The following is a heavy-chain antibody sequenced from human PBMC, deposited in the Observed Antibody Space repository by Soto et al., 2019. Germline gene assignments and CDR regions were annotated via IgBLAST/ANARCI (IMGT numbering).Heavy chain of an antibody. Sequence: ASVKVSCKASGYTFTGYYMHWVRQAPGQGLEWMGWINPNSGGTNYAQKFQGWVTMTRDTSISTAYMELSRLRSDDTAVYYCATGSAAGPGHYYYYGMDVWGQGTTVTVSS. CDR3: ATGSAAGPGHYYYYGMDV. CDR2: INPNSGGT. D-gene: IGHD6-13*01. CDR1: GYTFTGYY. V-gene: IGHV1-2*04. J-gene: IGHJ6*02.